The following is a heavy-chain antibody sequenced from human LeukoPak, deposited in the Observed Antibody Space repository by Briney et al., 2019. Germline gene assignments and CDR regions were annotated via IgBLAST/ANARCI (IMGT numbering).Heavy chain of an antibody. CDR2: LYSGGDT. CDR3: ARGGGDYNPFDY. CDR1: GFTVTSNY. J-gene: IGHJ4*02. V-gene: IGHV3-53*04. D-gene: IGHD4-17*01. Sequence: PGGSLRLSCAVSGFTVTSNYMSWVRQAPGKGLEWVSVLYSGGDTYYADSVRGRFTISRHNSKNTLYLQINSLRPEDTAVYYCARGGGDYNPFDYWGQGTLVTVSS.